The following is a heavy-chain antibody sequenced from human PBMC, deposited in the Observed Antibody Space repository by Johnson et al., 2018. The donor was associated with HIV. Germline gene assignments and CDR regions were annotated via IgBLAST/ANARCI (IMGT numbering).Heavy chain of an antibody. J-gene: IGHJ3*02. D-gene: IGHD4-11*01. Sequence: VQLVESGGGVVQPGRSLRLSCAVSGLSVSINYINWVRQAPGKGLEWVANIHRDGGAQNYVDSVKGRLTISKDNASNSLWLQMNSLRAEDTAVYYCARGNDYSNYGAFDIWGQGTMVTVSS. CDR1: GLSVSINY. CDR2: IHRDGGAQ. CDR3: ARGNDYSNYGAFDI. V-gene: IGHV3-7*01.